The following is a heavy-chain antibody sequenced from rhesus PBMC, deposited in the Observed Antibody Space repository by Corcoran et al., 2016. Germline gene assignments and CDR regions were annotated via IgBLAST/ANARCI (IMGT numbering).Heavy chain of an antibody. CDR1: GGSLTNKY. V-gene: IGHV4S11*01. D-gene: IGHD3-40*01. J-gene: IGHJ5-1*01. CDR3: AKYTALVDFPTNLRFDV. Sequence: QVQLQESGPRLVKPWETLSLTCVVSGGSLTNKYLTWIRQPPGKGLEWMGQINGDGSGTEYNPALKSRLILSLDTSKNQFSLTLNSVTAADTAVYFCAKYTALVDFPTNLRFDVWGAGVLVTVSS. CDR2: INGDGSGT.